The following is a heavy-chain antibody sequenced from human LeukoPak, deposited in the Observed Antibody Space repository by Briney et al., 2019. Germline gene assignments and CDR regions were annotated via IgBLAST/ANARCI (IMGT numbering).Heavy chain of an antibody. CDR1: GGTFSSYA. V-gene: IGHV1-69*05. CDR3: AREVGIRGHFDY. CDR2: IIPIFGTA. D-gene: IGHD1-26*01. Sequence: ASVKVSCKASGGTFSSYAISWVRQAPGQGLEWMGGIIPIFGTANYAQKFQGRVTTTRDTSTSTVYMELSRLRSEDTAMYYCAREVGIRGHFDYWGRGTPVTVSS. J-gene: IGHJ4*02.